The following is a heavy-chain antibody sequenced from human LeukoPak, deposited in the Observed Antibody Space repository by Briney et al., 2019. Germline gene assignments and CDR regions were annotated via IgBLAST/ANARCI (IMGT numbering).Heavy chain of an antibody. CDR2: IGGGGVGT. CDR3: AKCMGDISSWIEY. D-gene: IGHD6-13*01. J-gene: IGHJ4*03. Sequence: GGSLRHSCAAPRFTSSNYVMSWVRQAPGRGGEWVSPIGGGGVGTYYADSVKGRFTISRDNSKNTLYLQMNSLRAEDTALYYCAKCMGDISSWIEYWGHGTLVAVSS. CDR1: RFTSSNYV. V-gene: IGHV3-23*01.